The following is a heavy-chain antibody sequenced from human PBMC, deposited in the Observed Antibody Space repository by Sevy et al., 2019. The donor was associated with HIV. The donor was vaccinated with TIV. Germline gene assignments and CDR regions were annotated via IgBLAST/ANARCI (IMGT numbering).Heavy chain of an antibody. J-gene: IGHJ6*02. D-gene: IGHD4-4*01. CDR1: GFTFSDYY. CDR3: ARDHKFYSNSNEGGYYGMDV. CDR2: ISSSGSTI. V-gene: IGHV3-11*01. Sequence: GGSLRLSCAASGFTFSDYYMSWIRQAPGKGLEWVSYISSSGSTIYYADTVKGRFTISRDNAKKSLYLQMNSLRAEDTAGYYCARDHKFYSNSNEGGYYGMDVWGQGTTVTVSS.